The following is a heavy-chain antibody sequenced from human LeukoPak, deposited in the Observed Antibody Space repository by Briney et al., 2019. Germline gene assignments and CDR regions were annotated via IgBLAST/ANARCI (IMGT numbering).Heavy chain of an antibody. V-gene: IGHV4-39*01. Sequence: PSETLSLTCTVSGASFSSSIYYWGWIRQPPGKGLEWIGSIYYSGSTYYNPSLKSRVTMSVDTSKNQFSLKLSSVTAADTAVYYCARHAGGISATGTRPFDYWGQGTLVTVSS. D-gene: IGHD6-13*01. CDR1: GASFSSSIYY. J-gene: IGHJ4*02. CDR3: ARHAGGISATGTRPFDY. CDR2: IYYSGST.